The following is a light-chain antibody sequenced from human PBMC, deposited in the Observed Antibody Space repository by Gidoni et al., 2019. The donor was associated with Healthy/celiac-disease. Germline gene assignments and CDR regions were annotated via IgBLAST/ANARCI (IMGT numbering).Light chain of an antibody. CDR3: QQYGSSPPWT. CDR2: GAS. Sequence: EIVLTQSPGTLSLSPWERATLSCRASQSVSSSYLAWYQQKPGQAPRLLIYGASSRATGIPDRFSGSGSGTDFTLTISRLEPEDFAVNYCQQYGSSPPWTFGQGTKVEIK. CDR1: QSVSSSY. J-gene: IGKJ1*01. V-gene: IGKV3-20*01.